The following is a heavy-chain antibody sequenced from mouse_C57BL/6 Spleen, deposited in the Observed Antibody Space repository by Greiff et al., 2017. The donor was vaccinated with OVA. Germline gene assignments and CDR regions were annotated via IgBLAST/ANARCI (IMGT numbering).Heavy chain of an antibody. Sequence: QVQLQQPGAELVRPGTSVKLSCKASGYTFTSYWMHWVKQRPGQGLEWIGVIDPSDSYTNYNQKFKGKATLTVDKSSSTAYMQLSSLTSEDSAVYYCARGYYGSSLYWGQGTTLTVSS. CDR3: ARGYYGSSLY. CDR2: IDPSDSYT. V-gene: IGHV1-59*01. J-gene: IGHJ2*01. D-gene: IGHD1-1*01. CDR1: GYTFTSYW.